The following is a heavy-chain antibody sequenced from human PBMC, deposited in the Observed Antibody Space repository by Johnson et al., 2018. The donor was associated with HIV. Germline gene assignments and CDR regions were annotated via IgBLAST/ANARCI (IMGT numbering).Heavy chain of an antibody. J-gene: IGHJ3*02. CDR3: VRRFYDSSAFDI. CDR1: GFTFSSFA. Sequence: QVQLVESGGGVVQPGTSLRLSCAASGFTFSSFAMHWVRQAPGKGLEWVTFISYDGSYKYYADSVMGRFTISRDNSKTTLFLQMNSLRADDTAVYYCVRRFYDSSAFDIWGQGTLVTVSS. D-gene: IGHD3-22*01. CDR2: ISYDGSYK. V-gene: IGHV3-30-3*01.